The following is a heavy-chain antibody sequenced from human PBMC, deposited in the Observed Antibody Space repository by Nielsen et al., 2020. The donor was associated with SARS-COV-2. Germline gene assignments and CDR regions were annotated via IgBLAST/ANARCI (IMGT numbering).Heavy chain of an antibody. Sequence: GESLKISCAASGFTFSSYWMSWVRQAPGKGLEWVANIKQDGSEKYYVDSVKGRFTISRDNAKNSLYLQMNSLRAEDTAVYYCARGDVAAFGSRYYGMDVWGQGTTVTVSS. V-gene: IGHV3-7*05. J-gene: IGHJ6*02. CDR1: GFTFSSYW. CDR3: ARGDVAAFGSRYYGMDV. CDR2: IKQDGSEK. D-gene: IGHD6-6*01.